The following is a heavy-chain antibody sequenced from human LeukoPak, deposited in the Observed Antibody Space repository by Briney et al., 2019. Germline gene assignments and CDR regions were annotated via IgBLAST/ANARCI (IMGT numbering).Heavy chain of an antibody. J-gene: IGHJ4*02. CDR1: GFTFSSFS. V-gene: IGHV3-48*04. CDR3: ARVIGSYGDSAY. D-gene: IGHD3-16*01. Sequence: GGSLRLSCAASGFTFSSFSMNWVRQAPGKGLEWLSYISSTSSAIYYADSLKGRFTISRDNAKNSLYLQMDSLRAEDTAVYYCARVIGSYGDSAYWGQGTLDTVSS. CDR2: ISSTSSAI.